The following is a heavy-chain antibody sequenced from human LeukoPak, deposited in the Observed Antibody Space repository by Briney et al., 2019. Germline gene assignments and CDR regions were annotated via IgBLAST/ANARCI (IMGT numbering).Heavy chain of an antibody. CDR3: ARDGYREY. V-gene: IGHV3-48*01. CDR1: GFTFSSYS. CDR2: ISSSSSTI. D-gene: IGHD6-13*01. J-gene: IGHJ4*02. Sequence: GGSLRLSCAASGFTFSSYSMNWARQAPGKGLEWVSYISSSSSTIYYADSVKGRFTISRDNAKNSLYLQMNSLRAEDTAVYYCARDGYREYWGQGTLVTVSS.